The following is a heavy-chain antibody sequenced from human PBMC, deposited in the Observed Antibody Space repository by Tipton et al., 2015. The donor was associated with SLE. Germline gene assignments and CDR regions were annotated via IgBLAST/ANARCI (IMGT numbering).Heavy chain of an antibody. CDR3: ARTLGAIAHTVYDAFDI. V-gene: IGHV4-59*11. CDR1: GVSITNHY. D-gene: IGHD1-26*01. Sequence: TLSLTCNVSGVSITNHYWNWIRQPPGKGLEWIGYIHYSGTTHDSPSLKSRVTMSVDMSKNQFSLRLTSVTAADTAVYYCARTLGAIAHTVYDAFDIWDQGKMVTVSS. J-gene: IGHJ3*02. CDR2: IHYSGTT.